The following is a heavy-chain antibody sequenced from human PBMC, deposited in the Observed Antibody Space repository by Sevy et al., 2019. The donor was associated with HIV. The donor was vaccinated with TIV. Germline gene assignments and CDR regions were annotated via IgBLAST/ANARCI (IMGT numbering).Heavy chain of an antibody. D-gene: IGHD2-2*01. J-gene: IGHJ3*02. CDR3: AREGKAAIHGPDAFDI. Sequence: GGSLRLSCAASGFTFSDYYMSWIRQAPGKGLEWVSYISSSGSTIYYADSVKGRFTISRDNAKNSLYLQMNSLRAEDTAVYYCAREGKAAIHGPDAFDIWGQGTMVTVSS. CDR2: ISSSGSTI. V-gene: IGHV3-11*01. CDR1: GFTFSDYY.